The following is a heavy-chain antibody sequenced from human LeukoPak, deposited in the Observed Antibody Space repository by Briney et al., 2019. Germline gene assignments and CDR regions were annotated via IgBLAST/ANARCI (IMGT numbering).Heavy chain of an antibody. V-gene: IGHV1-2*06. CDR1: GYTFTGYY. Sequence: ASVKVSCKASGYTFTGYYMHWVRQAPGQGLEWMRRINPNSGGTNYAQKFQGRVTMTRDTSISTAYMELSRLRSDNTAVYYCARGLRLGELSLYLLDYWGQGTLVTVSS. J-gene: IGHJ4*02. D-gene: IGHD3-16*02. CDR2: INPNSGGT. CDR3: ARGLRLGELSLYLLDY.